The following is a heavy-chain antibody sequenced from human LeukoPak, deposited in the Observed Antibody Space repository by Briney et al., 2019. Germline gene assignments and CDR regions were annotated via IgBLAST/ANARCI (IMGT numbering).Heavy chain of an antibody. Sequence: SETLSFTCSVSAVSISSYICSWLGHPPGKGLEWIGRIYNSRSTNYKSSLESRVTMSVDTSKNQFSLNLSSLTAADTAVYYCAREPRQEGFDNWGQGTLVTVSS. J-gene: IGHJ4*02. CDR2: IYNSRST. V-gene: IGHV4-4*07. CDR3: AREPRQEGFDN. CDR1: AVSISSYI.